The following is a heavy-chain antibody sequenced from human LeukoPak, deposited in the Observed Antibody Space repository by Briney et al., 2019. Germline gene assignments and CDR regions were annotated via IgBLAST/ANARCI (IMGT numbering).Heavy chain of an antibody. V-gene: IGHV5-51*01. Sequence: GESLKISCKGSGYSFTSYWIGWVRPMPGKGLEWMGIIYPGDSDTRYSPSFQGQVTISADKSISTAYLQWSSLKASDTAMYYCARHSIAVAATSGIDYWGQGTLVTVSS. CDR3: ARHSIAVAATSGIDY. CDR2: IYPGDSDT. D-gene: IGHD6-19*01. CDR1: GYSFTSYW. J-gene: IGHJ4*02.